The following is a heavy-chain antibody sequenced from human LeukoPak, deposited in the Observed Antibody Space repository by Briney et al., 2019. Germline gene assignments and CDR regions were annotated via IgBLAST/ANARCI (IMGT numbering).Heavy chain of an antibody. Sequence: GASVKVSCKASGYTFTGYYMHWVRPAPGQGLEWMGWINPNSGGTNYTQKFQGRVTMTRDTSISTAYMELSRLRSDDTAVYYCARDIVVVPAAIQGFDYWGQGTLVTVSS. CDR3: ARDIVVVPAAIQGFDY. CDR2: INPNSGGT. D-gene: IGHD2-2*01. J-gene: IGHJ4*02. CDR1: GYTFTGYY. V-gene: IGHV1-2*02.